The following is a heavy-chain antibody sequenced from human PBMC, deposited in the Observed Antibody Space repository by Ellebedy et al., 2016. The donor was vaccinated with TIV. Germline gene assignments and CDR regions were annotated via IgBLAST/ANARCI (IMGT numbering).Heavy chain of an antibody. J-gene: IGHJ4*02. CDR3: AKDQGSTVVSKGRDY. Sequence: GESLKISXAASGFTFSSYWMHWVRQAPGKGLVWVSHMNSDGSDTNYADSVKGRFTISRDNSKNTLYLQMNSLRAEDTALYYCAKDQGSTVVSKGRDYWGQGTLVTVSS. CDR2: MNSDGSDT. CDR1: GFTFSSYW. V-gene: IGHV3-74*01. D-gene: IGHD4-23*01.